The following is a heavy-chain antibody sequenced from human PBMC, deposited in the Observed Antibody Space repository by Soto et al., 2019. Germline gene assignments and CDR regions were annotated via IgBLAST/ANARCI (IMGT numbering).Heavy chain of an antibody. CDR1: GFTFSDYY. Sequence: LRLSCAASGFTFSDYYMSWIRQAPGKGLEWVSYISSSSSYTNYADSVKGRFTISRDNAKNSLYLQMNSLRAEDTAVYYCAREDYDSSGYLDYWGQGTLVTVSS. CDR3: AREDYDSSGYLDY. CDR2: ISSSSSYT. V-gene: IGHV3-11*05. D-gene: IGHD3-22*01. J-gene: IGHJ4*02.